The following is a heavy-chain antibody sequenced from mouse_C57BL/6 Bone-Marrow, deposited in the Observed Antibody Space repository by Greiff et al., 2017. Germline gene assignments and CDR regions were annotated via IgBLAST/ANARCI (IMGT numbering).Heavy chain of an antibody. J-gene: IGHJ4*01. D-gene: IGHD1-1*01. CDR2: IYPGDGDT. Sequence: QVQLKQSGAELVKPGASVKISCKASGYAFSSYWMNWVKQRPGKGLEWIGQIYPGDGDTNYNGKFKGKATLTADKSSSTAYMQLSSLTSEDSAFYFCARAREVNSRHYYGKNYAMDYWGQGTSVTVSS. V-gene: IGHV1-80*01. CDR1: GYAFSSYW. CDR3: ARAREVNSRHYYGKNYAMDY.